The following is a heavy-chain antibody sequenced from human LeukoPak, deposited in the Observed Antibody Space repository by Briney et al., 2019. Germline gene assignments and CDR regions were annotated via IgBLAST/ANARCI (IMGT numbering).Heavy chain of an antibody. CDR2: INPNSGGT. V-gene: IGHV1-2*02. D-gene: IGHD5-24*01. Sequence: ASVKVSCKASGYTFTGYYMHWVRQAPGQGLEWMGWINPNSGGTNYAQKFQGRVTMTRDTSISPAYMELRTLRSDNTAVDYCARGRGGDGYNVEYCGHRTLGTASS. CDR1: GYTFTGYY. J-gene: IGHJ4*01. CDR3: ARGRGGDGYNVEY.